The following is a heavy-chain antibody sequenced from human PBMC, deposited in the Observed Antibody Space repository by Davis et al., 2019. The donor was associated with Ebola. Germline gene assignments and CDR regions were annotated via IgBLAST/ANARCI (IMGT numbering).Heavy chain of an antibody. D-gene: IGHD3-22*01. Sequence: PGGSLRLSCAASGFTFSGYGMHWVRQAPGKGLEWVAVIWYDGSNKYYADSVKGRFTISRDNSKNTLYLQMNSLRAEDTAVYYCARGGGDNSGYSFDYWGQGTLVTVSS. CDR2: IWYDGSNK. CDR1: GFTFSGYG. CDR3: ARGGGDNSGYSFDY. J-gene: IGHJ4*02. V-gene: IGHV3-33*01.